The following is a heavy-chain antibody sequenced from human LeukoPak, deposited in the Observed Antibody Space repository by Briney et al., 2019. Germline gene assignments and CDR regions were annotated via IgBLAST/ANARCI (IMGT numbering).Heavy chain of an antibody. V-gene: IGHV4-59*08. J-gene: IGHJ4*02. CDR2: IYHSGST. Sequence: SETLSLTCTVSGGSISSYYWSWIRQPPGKGLEWIGYIYHSGSTYYNPSLKSRVTISVDRSKNQFSLKLSSVTAADTAVYYCARQGTVTTSPFDYWGQGTLVTVSS. CDR3: ARQGTVTTSPFDY. D-gene: IGHD4-11*01. CDR1: GGSISSYY.